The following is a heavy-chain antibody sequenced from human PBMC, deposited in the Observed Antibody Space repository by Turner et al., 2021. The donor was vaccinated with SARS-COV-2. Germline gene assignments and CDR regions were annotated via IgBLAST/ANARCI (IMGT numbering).Heavy chain of an antibody. V-gene: IGHV4-39*01. CDR1: GGSISSSSYD. J-gene: IGHJ4*02. CDR2: IYYSGST. Sequence: QLQLQESGPGLVKPSETLSLTCTVSGGSISSSSYDWGWIRQPPGKGLEWIESIYYSGSTYYNPSLKRRVTISVDTSKNQFSLKLSSVTAADTAVYYCARLVRRAEYYFDYWGQGTLVTVSS. D-gene: IGHD3-10*01. CDR3: ARLVRRAEYYFDY.